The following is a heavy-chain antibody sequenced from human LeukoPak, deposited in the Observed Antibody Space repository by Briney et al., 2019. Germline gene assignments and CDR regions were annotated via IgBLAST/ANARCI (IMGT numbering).Heavy chain of an antibody. J-gene: IGHJ6*02. Sequence: PGGSLRLSCAASGFTFSSYAMSWVRQAPGKGLEWVSGISGSGGNTYYADSIKGRFTISRDNSKNTLYLQMNSLRAEDTGVYYCAKVLKRYCSGGSCYPLSYYGMDVWGQGTTVTVSS. D-gene: IGHD2-15*01. CDR1: GFTFSSYA. CDR3: AKVLKRYCSGGSCYPLSYYGMDV. CDR2: ISGSGGNT. V-gene: IGHV3-23*01.